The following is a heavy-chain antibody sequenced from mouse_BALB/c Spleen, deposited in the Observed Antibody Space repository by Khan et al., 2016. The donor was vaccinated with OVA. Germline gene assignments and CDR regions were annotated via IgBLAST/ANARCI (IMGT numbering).Heavy chain of an antibody. Sequence: DLVKPGASVKLSCKASGYTFTSYWINWIKQRPGQGLEWVGQISPGSGSAYYNEVFKDKATLTLDTSSTTAYIQLSSLSSEDSAVYYCARSNYYCRSLYAMDYWGQGTSVTVSS. J-gene: IGHJ4*01. D-gene: IGHD1-1*01. CDR3: ARSNYYCRSLYAMDY. CDR1: GYTFTSYW. CDR2: ISPGSGSA. V-gene: IGHV1S41*01.